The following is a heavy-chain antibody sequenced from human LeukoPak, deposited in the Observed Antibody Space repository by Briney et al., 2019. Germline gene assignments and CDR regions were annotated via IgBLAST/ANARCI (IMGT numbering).Heavy chain of an antibody. CDR1: GYTFTGYY. CDR3: ARVPIVVVTAIHGDYYYGMDV. V-gene: IGHV1-2*02. CDR2: INPNSGGT. Sequence: ASVKVSCKASGYTFTGYYMHWVRQAPGQGLEWMGWINPNSGGTNYAQKFQGRVTMTRDTSISTAYMELSGLRSDDTAVYYCARVPIVVVTAIHGDYYYGMDVWGQGTTVTVSS. J-gene: IGHJ6*02. D-gene: IGHD2-21*02.